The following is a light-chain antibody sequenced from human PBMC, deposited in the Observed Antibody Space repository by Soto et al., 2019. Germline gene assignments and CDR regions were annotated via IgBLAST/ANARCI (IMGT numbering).Light chain of an antibody. V-gene: IGKV3-15*01. CDR2: GAS. CDR1: QSISTK. J-gene: IGKJ4*01. Sequence: IVMTQSPATLSVSPGERASLSCRAGQSISTKLAWYQQKPGQAPRLLIYGASTRATGIPVRFSGSGSGTEFTLTITSLQFEDFAVYYCQEYNDWRPITFGGGTKVDIK. CDR3: QEYNDWRPIT.